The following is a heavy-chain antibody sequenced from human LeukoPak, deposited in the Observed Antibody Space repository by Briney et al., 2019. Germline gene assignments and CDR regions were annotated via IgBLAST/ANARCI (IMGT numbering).Heavy chain of an antibody. CDR3: ARLRQLADFDY. CDR2: IYYSGST. CDR1: GGSISSSSYY. D-gene: IGHD6-6*01. J-gene: IGHJ4*02. Sequence: SETLSLTCTVSGGSISSSSYYWGWIRQPPGKGLEWIGSIYYSGSTYYNPSLKSRVTISVDTSKNQFSLKLSSVTAADTAVYYCARLRQLADFDYWGQGTLVAVSS. V-gene: IGHV4-39*01.